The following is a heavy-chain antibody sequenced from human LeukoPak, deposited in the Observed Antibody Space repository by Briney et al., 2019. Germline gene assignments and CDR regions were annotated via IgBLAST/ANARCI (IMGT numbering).Heavy chain of an antibody. CDR2: ISGSGGST. Sequence: SGGSLRLSCTASGFTFSSYAMSWVRQAPGKGLEWVSTISGSGGSTYYAGSVKGRFTISGDNSKNTLYLQMNSLRAEDTALYYCAKDQRGTLMATIFDYWGQGTLVTVSS. V-gene: IGHV3-23*01. J-gene: IGHJ4*02. D-gene: IGHD5-12*01. CDR3: AKDQRGTLMATIFDY. CDR1: GFTFSSYA.